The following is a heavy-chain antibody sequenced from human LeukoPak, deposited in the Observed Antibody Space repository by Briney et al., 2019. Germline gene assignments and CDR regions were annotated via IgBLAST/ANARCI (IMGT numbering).Heavy chain of an antibody. CDR1: GFTFSSYS. V-gene: IGHV3-21*04. CDR2: ISSSSSYI. CDR3: AKDLGAYLMTSRYFDY. J-gene: IGHJ4*02. Sequence: GGSLRLSCAASGFTFSSYSMNWVRQAPGKGLEWVSSISSSSSYIYYADSVKGRFTISRDNAKNSLYLQMNSPRAEDTAVYYCAKDLGAYLMTSRYFDYWGQGTLVTVSS. D-gene: IGHD3-16*01.